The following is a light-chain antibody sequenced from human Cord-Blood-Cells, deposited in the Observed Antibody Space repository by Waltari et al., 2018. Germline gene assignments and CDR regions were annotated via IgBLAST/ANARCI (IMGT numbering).Light chain of an antibody. CDR2: GAS. CDR3: QKYGSSRPLT. CDR1: QSVSSSY. V-gene: IGKV3-20*01. Sequence: EIVLTQSPGTLSLSPGERATLSCRASQSVSSSYLAWYQQKPGQAPRLLIYGASSRATGIPDSLIGIGYVTYFTRTISRLEHEDLAVHYCQKYGSSRPLTSGGGTKEEFK. J-gene: IGKJ4*01.